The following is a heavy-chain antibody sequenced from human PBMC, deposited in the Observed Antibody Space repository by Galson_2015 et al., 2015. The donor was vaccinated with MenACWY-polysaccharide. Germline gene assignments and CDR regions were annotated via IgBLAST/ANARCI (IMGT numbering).Heavy chain of an antibody. Sequence: GLEWMGWMNPNSGNTGHAQKFQGRVTMTRNTSISTAYMELSSLTSEDTAVYYCASTKAGTHYFDYWGQGTLVTVSS. J-gene: IGHJ4*02. CDR3: ASTKAGTHYFDY. CDR2: MNPNSGNT. D-gene: IGHD6-19*01. V-gene: IGHV1-8*01.